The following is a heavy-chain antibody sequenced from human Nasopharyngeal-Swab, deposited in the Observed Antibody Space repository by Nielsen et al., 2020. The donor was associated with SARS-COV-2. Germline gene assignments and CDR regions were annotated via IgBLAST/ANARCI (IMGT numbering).Heavy chain of an antibody. CDR3: ARGATGFDF. J-gene: IGHJ3*01. Sequence: ASVKVSCKASGYTFTGNHIHWVRQAPGHGLEWMGWIGANSGDTNYAQKFQGRVTMTRDTSISTAYMELSSLNSDDTAVYYCARGATGFDFWGQGTMVTVSS. V-gene: IGHV1-2*02. D-gene: IGHD1-26*01. CDR2: IGANSGDT. CDR1: GYTFTGNH.